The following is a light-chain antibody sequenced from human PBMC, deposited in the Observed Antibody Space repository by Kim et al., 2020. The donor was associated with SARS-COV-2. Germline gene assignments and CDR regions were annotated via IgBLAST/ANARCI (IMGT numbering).Light chain of an antibody. CDR3: QAWDSSTYV. V-gene: IGLV3-1*01. CDR2: QDS. CDR1: KLGDKY. Sequence: SYELTQPPSVSVSPGQTASITCYGDKLGDKYACWYQQKPGQSPVLVIYQDSKRPSGIPERFSGPNSGNTATLTISGTQAMDEADYYCQAWDSSTYVFGTGTKVTVL. J-gene: IGLJ1*01.